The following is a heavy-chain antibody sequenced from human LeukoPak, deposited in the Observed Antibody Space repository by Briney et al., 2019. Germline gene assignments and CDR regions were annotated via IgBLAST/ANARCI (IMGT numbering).Heavy chain of an antibody. CDR1: GGSFSGYY. D-gene: IGHD2-15*01. V-gene: IGHV4-34*01. J-gene: IGHJ3*02. Sequence: SETLSLTCAVYGGSFSGYYWSWIRQPPGKGLEWIGEINHSGSTNYSPSLKSRVTISVDTSKNQFSLKLSSVTAADTAVYYCARESCSGGSCYSVPEGAFDIWGQGTMVTVSS. CDR3: ARESCSGGSCYSVPEGAFDI. CDR2: INHSGST.